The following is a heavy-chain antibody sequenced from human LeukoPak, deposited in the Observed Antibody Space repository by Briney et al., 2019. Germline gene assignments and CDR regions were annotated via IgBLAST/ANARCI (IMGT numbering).Heavy chain of an antibody. Sequence: GALRLSCAASGFTFKLYWMHWVRQVPGKGPVWVARINDDGSDTVYADSVKGRFTISRDDAKNMLFPQMNSLRGEDTAVYHCVRGGPSTWFWGQGTLVTVSS. D-gene: IGHD3-22*01. J-gene: IGHJ4*02. CDR3: VRGGPSTWF. CDR2: INDDGSDT. V-gene: IGHV3-74*01. CDR1: GFTFKLYW.